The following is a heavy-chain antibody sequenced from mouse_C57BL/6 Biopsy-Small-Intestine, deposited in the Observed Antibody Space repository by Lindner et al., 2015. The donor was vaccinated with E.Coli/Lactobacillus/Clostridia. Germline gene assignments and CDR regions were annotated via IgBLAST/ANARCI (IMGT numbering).Heavy chain of an antibody. CDR3: AGEDGFYGGDY. J-gene: IGHJ2*01. V-gene: IGHV1-82*01. CDR2: IYPGDGDT. Sequence: VQLQESGPELVKPGASVKISCKASGFAFSNSWMHWVRQRPGKGLEWIGRIYPGDGDTNYNGIFKGKATLSADRSSSTAYAQLSSLTSEDSAVYFCAGEDGFYGGDYWGQGTTLTVSS. D-gene: IGHD1-1*02. CDR1: GFAFSNSW.